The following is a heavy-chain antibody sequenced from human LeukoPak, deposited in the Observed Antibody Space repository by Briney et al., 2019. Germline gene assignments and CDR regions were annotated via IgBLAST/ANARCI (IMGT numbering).Heavy chain of an antibody. CDR2: ISAYNGNT. CDR3: ARVSRASNIVVVPAAMDY. D-gene: IGHD2-2*01. Sequence: ASVKVSCKPSGYTFTSYGINWVRQAPGQGLEWMGWISAYNGNTNYAQKLQGRVTMTTDTSTSTAYMELRSLRSDDTAVYYCARVSRASNIVVVPAAMDYWGQGTLVTVSS. CDR1: GYTFTSYG. V-gene: IGHV1-18*01. J-gene: IGHJ4*02.